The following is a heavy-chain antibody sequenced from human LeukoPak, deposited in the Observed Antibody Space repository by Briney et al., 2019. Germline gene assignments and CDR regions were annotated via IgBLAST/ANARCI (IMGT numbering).Heavy chain of an antibody. D-gene: IGHD5-12*01. CDR2: IIPIFGTA. Sequence: SVKVSCKASGGTFSSYAISWVRQASGQGLEWMGGIIPIFGTANYAQKFQGRVTITADESTSTAYMELSSLRSEDTAVYYCARGGYSGYDLDYWGQGTLVTVSS. CDR3: ARGGYSGYDLDY. J-gene: IGHJ4*02. CDR1: GGTFSSYA. V-gene: IGHV1-69*13.